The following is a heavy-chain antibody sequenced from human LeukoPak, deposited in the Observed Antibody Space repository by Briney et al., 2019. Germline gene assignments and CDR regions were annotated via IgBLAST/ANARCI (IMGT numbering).Heavy chain of an antibody. Sequence: ASVKVSCKASGYTFTGYYMHWVRQAPGQGLEWMGIINPSGGSTSYAQKFQGRVTMTRDTSTSTVYMELSSLRSEDTAVYYCARGDGCSGGSCYSGAEYFQHWGQGTLVTVSS. D-gene: IGHD2-15*01. CDR1: GYTFTGYY. CDR2: INPSGGST. J-gene: IGHJ1*01. V-gene: IGHV1-46*01. CDR3: ARGDGCSGGSCYSGAEYFQH.